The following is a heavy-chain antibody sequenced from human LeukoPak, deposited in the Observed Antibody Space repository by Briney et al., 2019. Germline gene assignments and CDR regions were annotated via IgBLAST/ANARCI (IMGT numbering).Heavy chain of an antibody. J-gene: IGHJ6*02. Sequence: ASVTVSCKASGYTFTSYGISWVRQPPGQGLEWMGWSSAYNGNTNYAQKLQGRVTMTTDTSTSTAYMELRSLRSDDTAVYYCARDPGMVTTPYYYGMDVWGQGTTVTVSS. D-gene: IGHD4-23*01. CDR2: SSAYNGNT. V-gene: IGHV1-18*01. CDR3: ARDPGMVTTPYYYGMDV. CDR1: GYTFTSYG.